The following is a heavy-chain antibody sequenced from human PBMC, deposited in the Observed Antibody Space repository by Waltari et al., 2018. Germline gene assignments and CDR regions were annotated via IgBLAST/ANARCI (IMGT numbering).Heavy chain of an antibody. CDR3: AKGGIFSPFDY. V-gene: IGHV3-49*03. Sequence: EVQLVESGGGLVQPGRSLRLSCTTSGFTFGAHALSWFRQAPGKGLEWVGFIRSKIYGGTADYAASVKGRFTVSRDDSKSIAYLQMDSLKTEDTAVYYCAKGGIFSPFDYWGQGTLVTVS. J-gene: IGHJ4*02. CDR2: IRSKIYGGTA. D-gene: IGHD1-20*01. CDR1: GFTFGAHA.